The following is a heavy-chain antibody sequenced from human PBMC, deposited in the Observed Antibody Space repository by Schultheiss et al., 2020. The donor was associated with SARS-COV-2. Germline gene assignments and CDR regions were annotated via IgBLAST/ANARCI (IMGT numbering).Heavy chain of an antibody. CDR2: MHPNSGNT. CDR3: ARVGGGCSSTSCYTPYYFDY. D-gene: IGHD2-2*02. CDR1: GYTFSSYG. Sequence: ASVKVSCKASGYTFSSYGISWVRQAPGQGLEWMGWMHPNSGNTSYAQKFQGRVTMTRDTSTSTVYMELSSLRSEDTAVYYCARVGGGCSSTSCYTPYYFDYWGQGTLVTVSS. V-gene: IGHV1-8*02. J-gene: IGHJ4*02.